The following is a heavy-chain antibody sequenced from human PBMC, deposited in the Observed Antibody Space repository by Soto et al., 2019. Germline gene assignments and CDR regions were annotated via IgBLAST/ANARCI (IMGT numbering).Heavy chain of an antibody. CDR3: TRQRIRNYYYYGMDV. J-gene: IGHJ6*02. CDR2: IRSKANSYAT. V-gene: IGHV3-73*01. CDR1: GFTFSGSA. Sequence: GGSLRLSCAASGFTFSGSAMHWVRQASGKGLEWVGRIRSKANSYATAYAASVKGRFTISRDDSKNTAYLQMNSLKTEDTAVYYCTRQRIRNYYYYGMDVWGQGTTVTVSS. D-gene: IGHD2-15*01.